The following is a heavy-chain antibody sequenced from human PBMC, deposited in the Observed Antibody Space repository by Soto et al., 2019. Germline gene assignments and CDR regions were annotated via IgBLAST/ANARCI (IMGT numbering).Heavy chain of an antibody. CDR1: GGTFSSYA. V-gene: IGHV1-69*01. Sequence: QVQLVQSGAEVKKPGSSVKVSCKASGGTFSSYAISWVRQAPGQGLEWMGGIIPIFGTENYAQKFQGRVTITADESTSTAYMELSSLRSEDTAVYYCASCNSSSSWPYNWFDPWGQGTLVTVSS. CDR2: IIPIFGTE. J-gene: IGHJ5*02. D-gene: IGHD6-6*01. CDR3: ASCNSSSSWPYNWFDP.